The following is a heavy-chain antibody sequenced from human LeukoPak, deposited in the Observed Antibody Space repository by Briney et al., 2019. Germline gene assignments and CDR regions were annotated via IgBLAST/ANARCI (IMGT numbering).Heavy chain of an antibody. V-gene: IGHV3-74*01. Sequence: PARSLSLSCAASGFSFSSYWMHWVRQAPGQGLGWVSRFKSDGSSTTYADSVKGRLTISRDNAKKTLYLQMNSLMAEAAAVFYFASGRWSDSLDYCGQGTLVTVSS. CDR2: FKSDGSST. CDR1: GFSFSSYW. D-gene: IGHD3-3*01. CDR3: ASGRWSDSLDY. J-gene: IGHJ4*02.